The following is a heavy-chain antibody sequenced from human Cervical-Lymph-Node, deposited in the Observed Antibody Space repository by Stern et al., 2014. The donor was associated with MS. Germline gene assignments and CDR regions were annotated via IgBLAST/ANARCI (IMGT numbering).Heavy chain of an antibody. J-gene: IGHJ6*02. CDR1: GFSFRGYS. D-gene: IGHD6-19*01. CDR3: ARDERIGVAGTNSGMDV. CDR2: ISRSSYYL. V-gene: IGHV3-21*01. Sequence: EMQLVESGGGLVKPGGSLRLSCAASGFSFRGYSMNWVRQSPGKRPEWVSSISRSSYYLSYIDSVKGRFTISGDHANTSLFLQMDSLRDEDTAVYFCARDERIGVAGTNSGMDVWGQGTTVIVSS.